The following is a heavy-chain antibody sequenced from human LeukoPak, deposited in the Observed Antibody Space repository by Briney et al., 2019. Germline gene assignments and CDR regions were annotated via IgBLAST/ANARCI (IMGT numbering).Heavy chain of an antibody. V-gene: IGHV1-2*02. J-gene: IGHJ4*02. CDR1: GFTLNDDY. CDR3: ARDGNSVMVELDY. Sequence: ATVKVSCKASGFTLNDDYMYWVRQAPRHGLEWMGWINSNSGATKYAQKFQGRVTMTRDTSIGTVYMELSSLRLDDTAVYYCARDGNSVMVELDYWGQGTLVTVSS. D-gene: IGHD2-8*01. CDR2: INSNSGAT.